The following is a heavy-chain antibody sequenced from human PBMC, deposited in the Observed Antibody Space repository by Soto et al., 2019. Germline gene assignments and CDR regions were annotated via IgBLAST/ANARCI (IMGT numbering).Heavy chain of an antibody. V-gene: IGHV4-4*02. CDR3: ATGNGDSMLEY. J-gene: IGHJ4*02. CDR2: MYHSGGA. CDR1: DGSIGSYDW. Sequence: SQTPSLTCVVSDGSIGSYDWWTWVRQPPGKGLEWIGKMYHSGGADYSPSLKSRVTISADSSKNHFSLRLTGVTAADTDVYYCATGNGDSMLEYSGQGTKVTVPS. D-gene: IGHD2-8*01.